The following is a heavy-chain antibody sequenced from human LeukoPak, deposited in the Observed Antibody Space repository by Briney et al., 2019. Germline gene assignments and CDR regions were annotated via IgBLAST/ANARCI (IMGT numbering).Heavy chain of an antibody. J-gene: IGHJ3*02. CDR3: ARVSVSVVAAPDAFDI. CDR2: IYTSGST. V-gene: IGHV4-4*07. D-gene: IGHD2-15*01. CDR1: GGSISSYY. Sequence: PSETLSLTCTVSGGSISSYYWSWIRQPAGKGLEWIGRIYTSGSTNYNPSLKSRVTMSVDTSKNQFSLKLSSVTAVDTAVYYCARVSVSVVAAPDAFDIWGQGTMVTVSS.